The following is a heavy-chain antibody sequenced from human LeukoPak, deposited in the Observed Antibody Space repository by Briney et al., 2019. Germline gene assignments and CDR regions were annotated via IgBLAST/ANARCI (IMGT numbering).Heavy chain of an antibody. CDR1: GYTFSGHY. CDR3: TRSWIQLWTPDFDH. CDR2: INPNSGGT. D-gene: IGHD5-18*01. V-gene: IGHV1-2*06. J-gene: IGHJ4*02. Sequence: ASVKVSCKASGYTFSGHYLHWVRQAPGQGLEWMGRINPNSGGTKYAQKFQNRVTMTSDTSVSTAYMELNGLRSDDTAIYYCTRSWIQLWTPDFDHWDQGTLVTVSS.